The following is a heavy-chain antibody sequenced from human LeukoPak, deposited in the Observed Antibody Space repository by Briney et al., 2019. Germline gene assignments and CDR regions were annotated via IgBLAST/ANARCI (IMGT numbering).Heavy chain of an antibody. CDR3: ARVPYYYDSSGPTDY. Sequence: ASVKVSCKASGYTFTSYDINWVRQATGQGLEWMGWMNPNSGNTGYAQKLQGRVTMTTDTSTSTAYMELRSLRSDDTAVYYCARVPYYYDSSGPTDYWGQGTLVTVSS. V-gene: IGHV1-8*01. J-gene: IGHJ4*02. CDR2: MNPNSGNT. CDR1: GYTFTSYD. D-gene: IGHD3-22*01.